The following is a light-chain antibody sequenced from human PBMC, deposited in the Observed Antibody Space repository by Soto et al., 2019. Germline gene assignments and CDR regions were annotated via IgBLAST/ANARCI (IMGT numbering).Light chain of an antibody. CDR2: GAS. J-gene: IGKJ1*01. Sequence: EIVMTQSPATLSVSPGKRATLSCRASQSVSGNLAWYQQKPVQAPRLLIYGASTRATCIPARFSGSGSVTEFTLTISRLQSEDFAVYYCQQHNNWPPAFGQGTKVEIK. CDR3: QQHNNWPPA. CDR1: QSVSGN. V-gene: IGKV3-15*01.